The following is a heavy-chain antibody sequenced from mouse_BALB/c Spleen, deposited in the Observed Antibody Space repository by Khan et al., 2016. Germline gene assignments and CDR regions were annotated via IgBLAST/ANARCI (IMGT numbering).Heavy chain of an antibody. CDR1: GYTFSNYG. J-gene: IGHJ4*01. CDR3: ARAWYSLDY. CDR2: ILTGSCRT. Sequence: QVQLQQSGAELMKPGASGKLSCKATGYTFSNYGIEWVKQSPGHGLEWLGSILTGSCRTNDTERFTGKATFTSDTSSNTAYLQLSSLTSEDSAVYYCARAWYSLDYWGQGTSVTVSS. V-gene: IGHV1-9*01.